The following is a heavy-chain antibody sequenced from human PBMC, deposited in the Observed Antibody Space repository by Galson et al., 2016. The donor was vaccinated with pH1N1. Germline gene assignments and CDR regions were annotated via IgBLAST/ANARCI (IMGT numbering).Heavy chain of an antibody. D-gene: IGHD3-3*01. Sequence: CAISGDRVSSYRPTWNWIRQSQSSGLEWLGRTYYRHKWYNDYAESVKSRIIISPDTSKHQVSLQPNSVTPADTAVYYCARGVIDYDFWSGYQDHAAFDIWGQGTMVIVSS. J-gene: IGHJ3*02. V-gene: IGHV6-1*01. CDR1: GDRVSSYRPT. CDR3: ARGVIDYDFWSGYQDHAAFDI. CDR2: TYYRHKWYN.